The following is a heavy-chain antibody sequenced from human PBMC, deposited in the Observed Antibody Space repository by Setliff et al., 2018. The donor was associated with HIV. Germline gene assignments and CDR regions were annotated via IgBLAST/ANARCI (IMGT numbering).Heavy chain of an antibody. CDR3: TRDGSGWSQD. D-gene: IGHD6-19*01. CDR1: GFIFSRFG. J-gene: IGHJ4*02. CDR2: ISSDGANK. Sequence: GGSLRLSCSTSGFIFSRFGFHWVRQAPGKGLEWVAVISSDGANKYYTDSVKGRFTISRDNAKNSLYLQMNGLRAEDTAVYYCTRDGSGWSQDWGQGTLVTVSS. V-gene: IGHV3-30*12.